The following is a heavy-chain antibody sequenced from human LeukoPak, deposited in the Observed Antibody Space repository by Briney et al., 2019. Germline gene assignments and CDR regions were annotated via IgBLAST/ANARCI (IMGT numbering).Heavy chain of an antibody. V-gene: IGHV4-39*07. D-gene: IGHD3-22*01. Sequence: SETLSLTCSVSGDSITNNDYYWDWIRLPPGKGPEWVASISSGGNTYHSPSLKSRFTISLDTSKSQISLNLRSVTAADTAVYYCVREVVTHDLYMDVWGKGTTVTVSS. CDR1: GDSITNNDYY. CDR3: VREVVTHDLYMDV. J-gene: IGHJ6*03. CDR2: ISSGGNT.